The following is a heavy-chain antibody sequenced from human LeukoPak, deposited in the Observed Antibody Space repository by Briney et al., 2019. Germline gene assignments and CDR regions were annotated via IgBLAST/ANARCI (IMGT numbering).Heavy chain of an antibody. CDR1: GFTVSSNY. CDR3: ATQKYITVASTSDY. D-gene: IGHD6-19*01. CDR2: IYSGGST. J-gene: IGHJ4*02. Sequence: GGSLRLSCAASGFTVSSNYMNWVRQAPGKGLKWVSVIYSGGSTYYADSVKGRFTISRDNSKNTLYLQMNSLRAEDTAVYYCATQKYITVASTSDYWGQGTLVTVSS. V-gene: IGHV3-53*01.